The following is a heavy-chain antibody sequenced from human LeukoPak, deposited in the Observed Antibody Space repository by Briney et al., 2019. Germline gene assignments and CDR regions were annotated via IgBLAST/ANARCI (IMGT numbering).Heavy chain of an antibody. CDR1: GGTFSSYA. CDR2: IIPIFGTA. Sequence: SVKVSCKTSGGTFSSYAISWVRQAPGQGLEWMGGIIPIFGTANYAQKFQGRVTITTDESTSTAYMELSSLRSEDTAVYYCARETYSSSRDFDYWGQGTLVTVSS. CDR3: ARETYSSSRDFDY. D-gene: IGHD6-6*01. V-gene: IGHV1-69*05. J-gene: IGHJ4*02.